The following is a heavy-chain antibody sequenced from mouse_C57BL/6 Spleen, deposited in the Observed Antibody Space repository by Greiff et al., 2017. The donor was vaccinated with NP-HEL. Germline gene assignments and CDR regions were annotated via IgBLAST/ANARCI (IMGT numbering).Heavy chain of an antibody. Sequence: QVQLQQPGAELVKPGASVKMSCKASGYTFTSYWITWVKQRPGQGLEGIGDLYPGSGSTNYNEKFKSKATLTVDTSSSTAYMQLSSLTSEDSAVYYCARRHRAMDYWGQGTSVTVSS. CDR3: ARRHRAMDY. CDR1: GYTFTSYW. V-gene: IGHV1-55*01. CDR2: LYPGSGST. J-gene: IGHJ4*01.